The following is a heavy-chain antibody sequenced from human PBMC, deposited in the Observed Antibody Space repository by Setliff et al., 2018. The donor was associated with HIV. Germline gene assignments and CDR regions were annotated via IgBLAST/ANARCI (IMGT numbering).Heavy chain of an antibody. CDR2: IYNSAST. Sequence: SETLSLTCTVSGDSISTDYWTWIRQPPGKGLEWIGYIYNSASTSYNPSLKSRVTISVDTSKNQFSLKLSSVTAADTAVYYCARHSPSDYWGQGTLGTVSS. CDR1: GDSISTDY. CDR3: ARHSPSDY. J-gene: IGHJ4*02. V-gene: IGHV4-59*08.